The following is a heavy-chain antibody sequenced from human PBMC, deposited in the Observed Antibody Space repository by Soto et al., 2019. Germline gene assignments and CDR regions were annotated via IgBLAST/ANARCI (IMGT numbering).Heavy chain of an antibody. D-gene: IGHD3-9*01. CDR2: ISSSSSTI. V-gene: IGHV3-48*02. Sequence: EVQLVESGGGLVQPGGSLRLSCAASGFTFSSYGMNWVRQAPGKGLEWVSFISSSSSTIYYADSVKGRFTISRDNAKNSQYLQMNSLRDEDTAVYYCARERAVRYFRGMDVWGQGTTVTVSS. J-gene: IGHJ6*02. CDR1: GFTFSSYG. CDR3: ARERAVRYFRGMDV.